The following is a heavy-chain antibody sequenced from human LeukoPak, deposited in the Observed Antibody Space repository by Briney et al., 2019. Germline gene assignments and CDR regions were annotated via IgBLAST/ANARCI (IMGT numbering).Heavy chain of an antibody. Sequence: SETLSLTCTVSGDSISNFYWSWIRQPAGKGLEWIGRIYTSGSTNYNPSLKSRVTMSVDTSKNQFSLKLSSVTAADTAVYYCASHYDILTGIDYWGQGTLVTVSS. V-gene: IGHV4-4*07. CDR3: ASHYDILTGIDY. D-gene: IGHD3-9*01. J-gene: IGHJ4*02. CDR2: IYTSGST. CDR1: GDSISNFY.